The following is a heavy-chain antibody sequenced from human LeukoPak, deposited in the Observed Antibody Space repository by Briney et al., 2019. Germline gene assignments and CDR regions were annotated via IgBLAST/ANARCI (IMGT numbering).Heavy chain of an antibody. CDR2: FYYRGHS. Sequence: SETLSLTCALSGYSISSGYYWGWTRQRPGKGLDWIASFYYRGHSYYNPPLKSRATISVHTSKHQFSPKLRPVSGANTAQFICARFSYYSDDSGHSGYFDYWGLGTLVTVSS. J-gene: IGHJ4*02. CDR1: GYSISSGYY. V-gene: IGHV4-38-2*01. D-gene: IGHD3-22*01. CDR3: ARFSYYSDDSGHSGYFDY.